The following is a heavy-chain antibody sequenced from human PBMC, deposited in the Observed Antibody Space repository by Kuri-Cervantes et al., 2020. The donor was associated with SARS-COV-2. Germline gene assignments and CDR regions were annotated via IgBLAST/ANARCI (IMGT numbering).Heavy chain of an antibody. J-gene: IGHJ4*02. Sequence: GGSLRLSCAASGFTFSSYGMHWVRQAPGKGLEWVAVISYDGSNKYYADSVKGRFTISRDNSKNTLYLQMDSLRAEDTAVYYCGSRGVMVEMATEADLYYWGQGTLVTVSS. CDR3: GSRGVMVEMATEADLYY. D-gene: IGHD5-24*01. V-gene: IGHV3-30*03. CDR2: ISYDGSNK. CDR1: GFTFSSYG.